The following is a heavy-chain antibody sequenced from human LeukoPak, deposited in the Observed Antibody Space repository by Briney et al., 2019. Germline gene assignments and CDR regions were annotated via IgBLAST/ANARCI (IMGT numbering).Heavy chain of an antibody. D-gene: IGHD2-21*01. CDR1: GFPFSSYS. Sequence: PGGSLRLSCAASGFPFSSYSMNWLRQAPGKGLEWASSISSSSSYIYYADAVKGRFTISRDNANNSLYLQMNSLRAEDTAVYYCASLPGGAFYIWGQGTMDSVSS. CDR3: ASLPGGAFYI. J-gene: IGHJ3*02. V-gene: IGHV3-21*01. CDR2: ISSSSSYI.